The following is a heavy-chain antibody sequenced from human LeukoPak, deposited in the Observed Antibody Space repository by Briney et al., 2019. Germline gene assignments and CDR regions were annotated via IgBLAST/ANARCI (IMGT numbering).Heavy chain of an antibody. Sequence: SETLSLTCTVSGYSISSGYYWGWIRQPPGKGLEWIGSIYHSGSTYYNPSLKSRVTISVDRSKNQFSLKLSSVTAADTAVYYCARVPYYYYDSSGYSNFDYWGQGTLVTVSS. CDR1: GYSISSGYY. D-gene: IGHD3-22*01. CDR2: IYHSGST. V-gene: IGHV4-38-2*02. J-gene: IGHJ4*02. CDR3: ARVPYYYYDSSGYSNFDY.